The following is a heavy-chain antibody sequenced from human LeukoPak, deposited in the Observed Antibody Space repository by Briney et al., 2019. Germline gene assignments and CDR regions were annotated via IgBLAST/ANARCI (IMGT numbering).Heavy chain of an antibody. Sequence: ASVKVSCKASGYTFTSYDINWVRQATGQGLEWMGWMNPNSGNTGYAQKFQGRVTMTRNTSISTAYMELSSLRSEDTAVYYCARVGGSYYSYLYWGQGTLVTVSS. D-gene: IGHD1-26*01. CDR3: ARVGGSYYSYLY. CDR1: GYTFTSYD. V-gene: IGHV1-8*01. J-gene: IGHJ4*02. CDR2: MNPNSGNT.